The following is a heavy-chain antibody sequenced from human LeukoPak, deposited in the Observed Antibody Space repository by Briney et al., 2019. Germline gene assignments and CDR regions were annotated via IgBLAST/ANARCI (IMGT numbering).Heavy chain of an antibody. CDR3: ARDQAYYDFWSGYYTGDMDV. D-gene: IGHD3-3*01. V-gene: IGHV4-61*02. Sequence: SETLSLTCTVSGGSISSGSYYWSWIRQPAGKGLEWIGRIYTSGSTNYNPSLKSRVTISVDTSKNQFSLKLSSVTAADTAVYYCARDQAYYDFWSGYYTGDMDVWGKGTTVTVSS. CDR2: IYTSGST. CDR1: GGSISSGSYY. J-gene: IGHJ6*03.